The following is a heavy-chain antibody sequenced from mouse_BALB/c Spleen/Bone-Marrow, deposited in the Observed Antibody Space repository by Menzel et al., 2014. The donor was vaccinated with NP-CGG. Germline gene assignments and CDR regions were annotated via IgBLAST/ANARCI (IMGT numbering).Heavy chain of an antibody. Sequence: EVKLMESGGGLVQPGGSLKLSCATSGFTFSDYYMYWVRQTPEKRLEWVAFISNGGVNTYYPDTVKGRFTISRDNAKNTLYLQMSRLKSEDTAMYYCARHPYGNYGWFAYWGQGTLVTVSA. CDR2: ISNGGVNT. CDR3: ARHPYGNYGWFAY. V-gene: IGHV5-12*02. D-gene: IGHD2-10*02. CDR1: GFTFSDYY. J-gene: IGHJ3*01.